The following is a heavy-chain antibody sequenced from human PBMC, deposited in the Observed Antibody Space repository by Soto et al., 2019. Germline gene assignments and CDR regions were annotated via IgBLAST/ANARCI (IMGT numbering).Heavy chain of an antibody. J-gene: IGHJ4*02. CDR3: TRGGDPYKTGH. CDR2: IHYSGST. Sequence: SLTMSVTWTVAGGYGIIVTYCCSWIRQPPGKGLEWIGFIHYSGSTNYNPSLKGRVTMSVDTSKNQFSLKLTSVNTADTAIYYCTRGGDPYKTGHWGQGTLVTVSS. V-gene: IGHV4-61*01. CDR1: GGYGIIVTYC. D-gene: IGHD2-21*01.